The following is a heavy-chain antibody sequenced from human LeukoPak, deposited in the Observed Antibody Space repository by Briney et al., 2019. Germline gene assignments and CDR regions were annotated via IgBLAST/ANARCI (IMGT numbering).Heavy chain of an antibody. CDR3: ARGRVAASY. CDR1: GLTISSHW. D-gene: IGHD6-25*01. V-gene: IGHV3-7*04. CDR2: IKADGSEM. J-gene: IGHJ4*02. Sequence: GGSLRLSCAASGLTISSHWMSWVRQCPGKGLEWVASIKADGSEMYYVDSVKGRFTISRDNARNSLYLQMNSLRAEDTSVYYCARGRVAASYWGQGTLVTVSS.